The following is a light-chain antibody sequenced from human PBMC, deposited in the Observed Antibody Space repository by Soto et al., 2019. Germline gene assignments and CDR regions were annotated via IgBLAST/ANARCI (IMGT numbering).Light chain of an antibody. CDR2: AAS. J-gene: IGKJ4*01. CDR3: RQYGRSLGLA. V-gene: IGKV3-20*01. CDR1: QSVSSSY. Sequence: SVLTQSPGTLSLSPGERATLSCRAIQSVSSSYLAWYQQKPGQAPRLLIYAASSRATGIPDTFSGSGSGTDFTLTISRLEPEDFAVYYCRQYGRSLGLAFGGGTKVDI.